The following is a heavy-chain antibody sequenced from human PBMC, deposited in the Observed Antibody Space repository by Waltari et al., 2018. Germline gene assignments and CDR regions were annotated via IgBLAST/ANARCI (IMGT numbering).Heavy chain of an antibody. V-gene: IGHV1-2*02. Sequence: QVQLVQSGAEVQKPGASVKVSCKAYGFTFTAFGFHWVRQAPGPGLEWLSRIIPNGGDTTYAQKFQGRLTVTTDTSISTIFMELSNLRPDDTAVYFCARSRALDYWGQGTLVTVSS. CDR3: ARSRALDY. CDR1: GFTFTAFG. CDR2: IIPNGGDT. J-gene: IGHJ4*02.